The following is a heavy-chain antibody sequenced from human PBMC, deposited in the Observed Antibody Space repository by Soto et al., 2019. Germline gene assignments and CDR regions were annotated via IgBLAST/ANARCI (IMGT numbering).Heavy chain of an antibody. D-gene: IGHD3-16*01. J-gene: IGHJ4*02. CDR1: GFTFSKYG. Sequence: GGSLRLSCAASGFTFSKYGMSWVRQAPGKGLEWLASVSGGGSDTHYADSVKGGFTISRYYAKNTLLLQINSQRDEDTAVYHCAKEGRYYDSSEYLGGGGWHFEDWAEGAWVTVSS. CDR3: AKEGRYYDSSEYLGGGGWHFED. CDR2: VSGGGSDT. V-gene: IGHV3-23*01.